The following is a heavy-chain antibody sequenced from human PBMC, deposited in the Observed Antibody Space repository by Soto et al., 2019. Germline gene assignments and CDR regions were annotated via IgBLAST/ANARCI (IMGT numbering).Heavy chain of an antibody. V-gene: IGHV4-4*02. CDR2: IYHSGST. CDR3: ARVIAAAVNWFDP. Sequence: QVQLQESGPGLVKPSGTLSLTCAVSGGSISSSNWWSWVRQPPGKGLEWIGEIYHSGSTNYNPSLKSQVIISLDKSKNQCSLKLSSGTAADTAVYYCARVIAAAVNWFDPWGQGTLVTVSS. CDR1: GGSISSSNW. J-gene: IGHJ5*02. D-gene: IGHD6-13*01.